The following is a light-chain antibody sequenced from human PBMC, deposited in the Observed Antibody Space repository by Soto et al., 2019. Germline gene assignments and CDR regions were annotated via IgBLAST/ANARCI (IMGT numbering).Light chain of an antibody. V-gene: IGLV2-14*01. CDR2: DVS. J-gene: IGLJ1*01. CDR1: SSDVGGYNY. Sequence: QSALTQPASVSGSPGQSITISCTGTSSDVGGYNYVSWYQQHPGKAPKLMIYDVSNRPSGVSNRFSGSKSGNTASLTISGLQAEDEADSYCRSYTSSITLGVFGSGTKLTVL. CDR3: RSYTSSITLGV.